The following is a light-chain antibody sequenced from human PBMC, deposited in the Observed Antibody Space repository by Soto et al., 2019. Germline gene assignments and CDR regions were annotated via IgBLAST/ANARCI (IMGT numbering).Light chain of an antibody. CDR3: QQYKSYCT. J-gene: IGKJ4*01. CDR2: DAS. CDR1: QSISSY. Sequence: DIQMTQSPSTLSASVGDRVTITCRASQSISSYLAWYQQKPGKAPKVLIYDASSLESGVPSRFSGSASGTEFSLTISSLQPDDSATYYCQQYKSYCTFGGGTKVEIK. V-gene: IGKV1-5*01.